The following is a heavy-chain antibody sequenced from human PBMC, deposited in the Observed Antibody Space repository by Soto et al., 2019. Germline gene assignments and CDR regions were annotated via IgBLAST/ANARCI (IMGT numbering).Heavy chain of an antibody. D-gene: IGHD1-20*01. CDR3: SKDSRFYTGYTWAPDAFDI. J-gene: IGHJ3*02. CDR2: ISWNSGGI. Sequence: PVVSLRLSCAASGFSFDDYAMHWVRQTPGKGLAWVSGISWNSGGIGYADSVKGRFTISRDNAKNSPYLQMNSLRAEDTALYYCSKDSRFYTGYTWAPDAFDIWGQRTMVTVSS. CDR1: GFSFDDYA. V-gene: IGHV3-9*01.